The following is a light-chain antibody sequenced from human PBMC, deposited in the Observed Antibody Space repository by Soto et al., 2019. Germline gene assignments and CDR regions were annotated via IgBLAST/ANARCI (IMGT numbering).Light chain of an antibody. CDR3: QQYYSTLWT. Sequence: DIVMTQSPDSLAVSLGERATINCKSSQSVLYSSNNKNYLAWYQQKPGQPPKLLIYWASTRESGVPDRFSGSGSGTDFPRTISSLQAEDVAVYYCQQYYSTLWTFGQGTKVEIK. CDR2: WAS. J-gene: IGKJ1*01. CDR1: QSVLYSSNNKNY. V-gene: IGKV4-1*01.